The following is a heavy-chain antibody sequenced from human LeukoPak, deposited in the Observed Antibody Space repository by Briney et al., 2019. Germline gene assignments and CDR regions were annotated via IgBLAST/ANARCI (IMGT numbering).Heavy chain of an antibody. CDR1: GGSPNTGGYF. CDR2: VFRTGRT. J-gene: IGHJ4*02. D-gene: IGHD2-2*01. V-gene: IGHV4-30-2*01. Sequence: SETLSLTCTVSGGSPNTGGYFWSWIRQPPGKGLEWIGYVFRTGRTSYNPSLDSRVTISLDRSRNQFSLRLTSVTAADSAMYYCATEGQCGFTTCPGLQFWGQGILVSVSS. CDR3: ATEGQCGFTTCPGLQF.